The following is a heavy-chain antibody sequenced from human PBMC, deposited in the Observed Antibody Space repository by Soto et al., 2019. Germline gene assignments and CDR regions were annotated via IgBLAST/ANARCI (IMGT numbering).Heavy chain of an antibody. J-gene: IGHJ5*02. V-gene: IGHV4-31*03. D-gene: IGHD3-22*01. CDR1: GGSISSGGYY. CDR3: ARGTYYYDSSGYST. CDR2: IYYSGST. Sequence: SETLSLTCTVSGGSISSGGYYWRWIRHHPGKGLEWIGYIYYSGSTYYNPSLKSRVTISVDTSKNQFSLKLSSVTAADTAVYYCARGTYYYDSSGYSTWGQGTLVTVSS.